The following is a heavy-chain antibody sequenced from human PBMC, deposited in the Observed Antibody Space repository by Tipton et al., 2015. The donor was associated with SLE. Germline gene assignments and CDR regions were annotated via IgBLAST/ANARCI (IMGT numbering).Heavy chain of an antibody. CDR1: GGSISSGGYY. CDR2: IYYSGST. J-gene: IGHJ4*02. CDR3: ARDVNSGRHFDY. D-gene: IGHD4-23*01. V-gene: IGHV4-31*03. Sequence: TLSLTCTVSGGSISSGGYYWSWIRQHPGKGLEWIGYIYYSGSTFYNPSLKSRVTISVDRSNNQFSLKLSSVTAADTAVYYCARDVNSGRHFDYWGQGTLVTVSS.